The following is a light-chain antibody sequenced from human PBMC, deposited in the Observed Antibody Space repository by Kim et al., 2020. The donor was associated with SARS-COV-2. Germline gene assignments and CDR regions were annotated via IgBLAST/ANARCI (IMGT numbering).Light chain of an antibody. CDR2: GAS. Sequence: EIVMTQSPATLSVSPGERATLSCRASQSVRTNLAWYQQKPGQTPRLLIYGASTRATGIPARFSGSGSGTEFTLTISSPQSEDSAVYYCLHYIHWRRFGQGTKVDIK. CDR1: QSVRTN. CDR3: LHYIHWRR. V-gene: IGKV3-15*01. J-gene: IGKJ1*01.